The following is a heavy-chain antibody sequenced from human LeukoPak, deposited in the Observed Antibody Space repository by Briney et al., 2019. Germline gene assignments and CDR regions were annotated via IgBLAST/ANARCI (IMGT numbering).Heavy chain of an antibody. CDR1: GFTFSSYW. D-gene: IGHD3-3*01. CDR3: ARSPLYYDFWSGYYPPYYMDV. J-gene: IGHJ6*03. Sequence: PGGSLRLSCAASGFTFSSYWMHWVRQTPGKGLMWVSRINSDGSSIGYADSVKGRFTISRDNAKNSLYLQMNSLRAEDTAVYYCARSPLYYDFWSGYYPPYYMDVWGKGTTVTVSS. V-gene: IGHV3-74*01. CDR2: INSDGSSI.